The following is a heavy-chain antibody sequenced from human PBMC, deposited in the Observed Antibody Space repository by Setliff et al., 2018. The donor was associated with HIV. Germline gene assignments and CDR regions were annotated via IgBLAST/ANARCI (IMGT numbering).Heavy chain of an antibody. Sequence: PSETLSLTCTISGGSISAESYSWAWIRQPPGKGLEWIGAINYSGTTYYNPSLQSRVTMAVDTSKNQLSLKLTSMTAADTAVYYCARDPHYFDRSGYYSYFYFDFWGQGTPVTVSS. CDR1: GGSISAESYS. V-gene: IGHV4-39*07. J-gene: IGHJ4*02. D-gene: IGHD3-22*01. CDR2: INYSGTT. CDR3: ARDPHYFDRSGYYSYFYFDF.